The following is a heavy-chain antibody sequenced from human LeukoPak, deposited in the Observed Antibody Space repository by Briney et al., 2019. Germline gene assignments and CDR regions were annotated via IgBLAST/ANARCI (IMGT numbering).Heavy chain of an antibody. D-gene: IGHD5-18*01. CDR2: INTDGSST. CDR1: GFTFSSYW. J-gene: IGHJ5*02. CDR3: ARDARYSYGPNWFDP. V-gene: IGHV3-74*01. Sequence: GGSLRLSCAASGFTFSSYWMHWVRQAPGKGLVWVSRINTDGSSTSYADSVKGRFTISRDNSKNTLYLQMNSLRAEDTAVYYCARDARYSYGPNWFDPWGQGTLVTVSS.